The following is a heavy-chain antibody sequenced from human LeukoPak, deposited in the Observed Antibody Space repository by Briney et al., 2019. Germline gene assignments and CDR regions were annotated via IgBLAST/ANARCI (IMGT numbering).Heavy chain of an antibody. CDR3: ARRAGAYSHPYDY. Sequence: GGSLRLSCTVSGFTVSSNSMSWVRQAPGKGLEWVSFIFSSTHYSDSVKGRFTISRDNSKNTLYLQVNSLRAEDTAVYYCARRAGAYSHPYDYWGQGTLVTVSS. CDR1: GFTVSSNS. V-gene: IGHV3-53*01. D-gene: IGHD4/OR15-4a*01. CDR2: IFSST. J-gene: IGHJ4*02.